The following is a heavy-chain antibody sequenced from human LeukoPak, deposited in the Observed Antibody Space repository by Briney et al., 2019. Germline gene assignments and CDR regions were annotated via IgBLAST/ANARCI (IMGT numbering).Heavy chain of an antibody. CDR3: ARLIQWLVPDY. CDR2: IYPGDSDT. CDR1: GYSFSNYW. V-gene: IGHV5-51*01. Sequence: GESLKISCKGSGYSFSNYWIGWVRQMPGKGLEWMGIIYPGDSDTRYSPSFQGQVTISADKSISTAYLQWSSLKASDTVMYYCARLIQWLVPDYWGQGTLVTVSS. D-gene: IGHD6-19*01. J-gene: IGHJ4*02.